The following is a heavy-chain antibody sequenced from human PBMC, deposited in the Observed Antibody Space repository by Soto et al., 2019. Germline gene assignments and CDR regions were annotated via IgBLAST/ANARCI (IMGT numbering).Heavy chain of an antibody. Sequence: SETLSLTCTVSGGSISSGDYYWSWIRQPPGKGLEWIGYIYYSGSTYYNPSLKSRVTISVDTSKNQFSLKLSSVTAADTAVYYCAREGSPNYYYYGMDVWGQGTTVTVSS. CDR2: IYYSGST. V-gene: IGHV4-30-4*01. D-gene: IGHD6-6*01. CDR1: GGSISSGDYY. CDR3: AREGSPNYYYYGMDV. J-gene: IGHJ6*02.